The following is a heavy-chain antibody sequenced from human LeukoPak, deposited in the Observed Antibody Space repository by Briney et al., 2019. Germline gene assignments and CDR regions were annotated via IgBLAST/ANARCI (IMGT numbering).Heavy chain of an antibody. CDR1: GGSISSSSYY. CDR2: IYYSGNT. Sequence: SETLSLTCTVSGGSISSSSYYWGRIRQPPGKGLEWIGSIYYSGNTYYNPSLKSRVTISVDKSKNQFSLKLSSVTAADTAVYYCARIDSSGYYHGALDYWGQGTLVTVSS. V-gene: IGHV4-39*07. J-gene: IGHJ4*02. CDR3: ARIDSSGYYHGALDY. D-gene: IGHD3-22*01.